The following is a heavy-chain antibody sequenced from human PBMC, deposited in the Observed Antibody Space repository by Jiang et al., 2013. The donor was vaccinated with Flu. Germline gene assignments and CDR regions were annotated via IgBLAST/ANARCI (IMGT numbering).Heavy chain of an antibody. V-gene: IGHV3-7*03. J-gene: IGHJ4*02. CDR1: TFSSYY. Sequence: TFSSYYMTWVRQAPGKGLEWVANIKEDGSAQYYADSVKGRFTISRDNAINSLYLQMYSLRAEDTAVYFCTSLGGAGSNRLFWGQGTLVTVSS. CDR3: TSLGGAGSNRLF. CDR2: IKEDGSAQ. D-gene: IGHD4/OR15-4a*01.